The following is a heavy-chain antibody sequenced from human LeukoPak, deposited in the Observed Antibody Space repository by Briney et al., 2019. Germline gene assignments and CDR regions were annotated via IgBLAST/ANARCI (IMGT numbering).Heavy chain of an antibody. CDR1: GGTFSSYA. Sequence: SVKVSCKASGGTFSSYAISWVRQAPGQGLEWMGRIIPILGIANYAQKFQGRVTITADRSMSTAYMELSSLRSEDTAVYYCARVMITFGGVIVGFDYWGQGTLVTVSS. D-gene: IGHD3-16*02. CDR3: ARVMITFGGVIVGFDY. V-gene: IGHV1-69*04. J-gene: IGHJ4*02. CDR2: IIPILGIA.